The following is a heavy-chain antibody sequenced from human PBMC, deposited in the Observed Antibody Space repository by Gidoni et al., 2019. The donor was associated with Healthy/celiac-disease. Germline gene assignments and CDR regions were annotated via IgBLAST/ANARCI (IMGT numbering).Heavy chain of an antibody. J-gene: IGHJ4*02. Sequence: QLQLQESGPGLVKPSETLSLTCTVSGGSISSSSYYWGWIRQPPGKGLEWIGSIYYSGSTYYNPSLKSRVTISVDTSKNQFSLKLSSVTAADTAVYYCASRRYGPRERNIVATSIDYWGQGTLVTVSS. V-gene: IGHV4-39*01. D-gene: IGHD5-12*01. CDR2: IYYSGST. CDR3: ASRRYGPRERNIVATSIDY. CDR1: GGSISSSSYY.